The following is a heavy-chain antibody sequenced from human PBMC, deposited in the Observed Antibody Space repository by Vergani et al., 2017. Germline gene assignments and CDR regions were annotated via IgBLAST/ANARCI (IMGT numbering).Heavy chain of an antibody. J-gene: IGHJ2*01. V-gene: IGHV3-21*01. Sequence: EVQLVESGGGLVKPGGSLRLSCAASGFTFSSYSMNWVRQAPGKGLEWVSSISSSSCYIYYADSVKGRFTITRDKAQNSLYLQMNSLRAEDTAVYFCARETVVAASGLFVLWGRSTVVAVSA. D-gene: IGHD2-15*01. CDR1: GFTFSSYS. CDR2: ISSSSCYI. CDR3: ARETVVAASGLFVL.